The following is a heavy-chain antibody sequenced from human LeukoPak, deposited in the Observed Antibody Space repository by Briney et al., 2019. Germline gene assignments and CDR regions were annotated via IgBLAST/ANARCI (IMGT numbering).Heavy chain of an antibody. CDR3: ARRGYYYYGMDV. V-gene: IGHV4-61*05. CDR2: IYYSGST. Sequence: SETLSLTCTVSGGSISSSRYSWGWIRQPPGEGLEWIGYIYYSGSTNYNPSLKSRVTISVDTSKNQFSLKLSSVTAADTAVYYCARRGYYYYGMDVWGQGTTVTVSS. CDR1: GGSISSSRYS. J-gene: IGHJ6*02.